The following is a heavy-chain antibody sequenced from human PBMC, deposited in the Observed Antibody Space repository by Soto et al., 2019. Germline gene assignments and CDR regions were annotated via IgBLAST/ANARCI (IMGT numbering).Heavy chain of an antibody. CDR3: ARDPQYYYDSSGYYPGTFDI. V-gene: IGHV3-21*01. D-gene: IGHD3-22*01. CDR2: ISSSSSYI. J-gene: IGHJ3*02. Sequence: SLRLSCAASGFTFSSYSMNWVRQAPGKGLEWVSSISSSSSYIYYADSVKGRFTISRDNAKNSLYLQMNSLRAEDTAVYYCARDPQYYYDSSGYYPGTFDIWGQGTMVTVSS. CDR1: GFTFSSYS.